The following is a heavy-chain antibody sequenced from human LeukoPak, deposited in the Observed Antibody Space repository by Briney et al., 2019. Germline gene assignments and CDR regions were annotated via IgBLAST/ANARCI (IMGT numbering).Heavy chain of an antibody. J-gene: IGHJ4*02. CDR2: INTSGSS. CDR3: ASEPNIVVVPAAPY. CDR1: GGSISSYY. Sequence: SETLSLTCTVSGGSISSYYWSWIRQPAGKGLEWIGRINTSGSSNYNPSLKSRVTISVDTSKNQFSLKLSSVTAADTAVYYCASEPNIVVVPAAPYWGQGTLVTVSS. D-gene: IGHD2-2*01. V-gene: IGHV4-4*07.